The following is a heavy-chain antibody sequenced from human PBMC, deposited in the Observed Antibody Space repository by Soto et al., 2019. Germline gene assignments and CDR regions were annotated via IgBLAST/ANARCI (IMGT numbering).Heavy chain of an antibody. CDR3: ARATYDSSTYYLDS. D-gene: IGHD3-22*01. CDR2: IYYTGNS. CDR1: GASISGGDYY. J-gene: IGHJ4*02. Sequence: QVQLQESGPGLVKPSQTLSLTCTVSGASISGGDYYWTWIRQPPGKGLEWIGSIYYTGNSYYNPSLKTRVSISVDPSNDHFSLRLSSVTAADTAVYYCARATYDSSTYYLDSWGQGTLVTVSA. V-gene: IGHV4-30-4*01.